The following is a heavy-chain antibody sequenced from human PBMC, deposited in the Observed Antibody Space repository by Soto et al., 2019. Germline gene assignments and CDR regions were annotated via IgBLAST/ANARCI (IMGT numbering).Heavy chain of an antibody. V-gene: IGHV3-49*04. CDR3: AREIDSNYDGMDV. J-gene: IGHJ6*02. CDR2: IRSKVYGETA. Sequence: PGGSQRLSCSGSGFTFGFPFGDYAMTWVRQAPGKGLEWVGFIRSKVYGETAEYAASVKDRFIISRDDSKSIAYLQMNSLRAEDTGVYYCAREIDSNYDGMDVWGQGTTVTV. CDR1: GFTFGFPFGDYA. D-gene: IGHD4-4*01.